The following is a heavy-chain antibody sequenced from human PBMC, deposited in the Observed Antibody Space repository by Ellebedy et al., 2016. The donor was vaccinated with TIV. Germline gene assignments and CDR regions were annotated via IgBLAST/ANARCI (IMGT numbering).Heavy chain of an antibody. V-gene: IGHV3-66*01. CDR3: ASETSIDVDLTVWGVFHI. Sequence: GGSLRLSCAASGFAINSNYMSWVRQAPGKGLEWVSTIYTNGSTCYADSVRGRFTISRDTSENTLYLQINGLRAEDTAVYFCASETSIDVDLTVWGVFHIWGQGTMVAVSS. D-gene: IGHD4-11*01. CDR2: IYTNGST. J-gene: IGHJ3*02. CDR1: GFAINSNY.